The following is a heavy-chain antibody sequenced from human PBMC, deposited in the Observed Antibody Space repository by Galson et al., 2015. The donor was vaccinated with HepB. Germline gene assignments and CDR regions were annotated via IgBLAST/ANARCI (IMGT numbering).Heavy chain of an antibody. J-gene: IGHJ6*02. CDR3: ARGHWSSGWYDYYGMDV. D-gene: IGHD6-19*01. Sequence: SETLSLTCTVSGGSISSYYWSWIRQPPGKGLEWIGYIYYSGSTNYNPSLKSRVTISVDTSKNQFSLKLSSVTAADTAVYYCARGHWSSGWYDYYGMDVWGQGTTVTVSS. CDR2: IYYSGST. CDR1: GGSISSYY. V-gene: IGHV4-59*01.